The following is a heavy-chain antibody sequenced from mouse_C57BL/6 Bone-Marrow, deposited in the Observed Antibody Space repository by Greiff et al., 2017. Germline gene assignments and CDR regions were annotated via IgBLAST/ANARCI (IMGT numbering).Heavy chain of an antibody. Sequence: EVKLVESGEGLVKPGGSLKLSCAASGFTFSSYAMSWVRQTPEKRLEWVAYISSGGDYIYYADTVKGRFTISRDNARNTLYLQMSSLKSEDTAMDYCTRGRVVYYYAMDYWGQGTSVTVAS. V-gene: IGHV5-9-1*02. CDR2: ISSGGDYI. CDR3: TRGRVVYYYAMDY. D-gene: IGHD1-1*02. CDR1: GFTFSSYA. J-gene: IGHJ4*01.